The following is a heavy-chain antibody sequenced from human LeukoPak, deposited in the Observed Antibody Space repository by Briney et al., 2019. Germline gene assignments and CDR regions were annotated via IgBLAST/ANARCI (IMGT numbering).Heavy chain of an antibody. CDR1: GFTFPNYA. V-gene: IGHV3-23*01. J-gene: IGHJ4*02. CDR2: IGDSGGST. CDR3: AKSLGTYSFDY. D-gene: IGHD1-1*01. Sequence: GGSLRLSCAASGFTFPNYAMTWVRQAPGKGLEWVSAIGDSGGSTFYADSVKGRFTISRDNSKNTLYLQMNSLRAEDTAIYYCAKSLGTYSFDYWGQGTLVTVSS.